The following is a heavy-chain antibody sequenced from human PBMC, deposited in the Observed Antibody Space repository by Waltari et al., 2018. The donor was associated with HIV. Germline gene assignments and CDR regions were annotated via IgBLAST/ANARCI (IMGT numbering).Heavy chain of an antibody. CDR3: TTDSVDCGGDCYGYY. J-gene: IGHJ4*02. CDR1: GFTFSNAW. V-gene: IGHV3-15*01. Sequence: EVQLVESGGGLVKPGGSLRLSCAASGFTFSNAWMSWVRQAPGKGLEWVGRIKSKTDGGTTDYAAPVKGRFTISRDDSKNTLYLQMNSLKTEDTAVYYCTTDSVDCGGDCYGYYWGQGTLVTVSS. CDR2: IKSKTDGGTT. D-gene: IGHD2-21*02.